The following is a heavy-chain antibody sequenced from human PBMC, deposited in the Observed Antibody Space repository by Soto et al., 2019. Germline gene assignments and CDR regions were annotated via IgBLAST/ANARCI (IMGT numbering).Heavy chain of an antibody. V-gene: IGHV1-69*06. D-gene: IGHD3-3*01. CDR3: ARVESPYYDFWSGLGNAFDI. J-gene: IGHJ3*02. CDR1: GGTFSSYA. CDR2: IIPIFGTA. Sequence: SVKVSCKASGGTFSSYAISWVRQAPGQGLEWMGGIIPIFGTANYAQKFQGRVTITADKSTSTAYMELSSLRSEDTAVYYCARVESPYYDFWSGLGNAFDIWGQGTMVTV.